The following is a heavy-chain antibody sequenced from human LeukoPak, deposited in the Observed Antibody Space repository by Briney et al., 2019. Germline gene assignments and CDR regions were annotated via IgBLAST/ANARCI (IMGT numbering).Heavy chain of an antibody. CDR1: GFTFSSYW. CDR2: IYHSGST. D-gene: IGHD3-3*01. V-gene: IGHV4-38-2*01. Sequence: GSLRLSCAASGFTFSSYWMSWVRQAPGKGLEWIGSIYHSGSTYYNPSLKSRVTIGVDTSKRQFSLRLRSVTAADTAVYYCARRLPGGGITIFGVITGGWFDPWGPGTLVTVSS. CDR3: ARRLPGGGITIFGVITGGWFDP. J-gene: IGHJ5*02.